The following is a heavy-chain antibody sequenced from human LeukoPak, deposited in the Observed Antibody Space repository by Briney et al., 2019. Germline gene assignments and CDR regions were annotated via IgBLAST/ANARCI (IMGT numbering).Heavy chain of an antibody. Sequence: PGGSLRLSCATSGFTFVGYGLSWVRRAPGKGLEWLSAINYNGGITDYADSVRGRFTISRDNAKNALYLQMDSLRAEDTAFYYCARDRMGTSYSVSHFDSLGQGILVTVSS. D-gene: IGHD6-13*01. CDR1: GFTFVGYG. J-gene: IGHJ4*02. CDR3: ARDRMGTSYSVSHFDS. V-gene: IGHV3-20*04. CDR2: INYNGGIT.